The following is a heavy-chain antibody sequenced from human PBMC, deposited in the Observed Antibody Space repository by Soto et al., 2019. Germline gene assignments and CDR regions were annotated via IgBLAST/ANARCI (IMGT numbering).Heavy chain of an antibody. CDR3: ARAIPNRMDV. CDR1: GGSFSGYY. CDR2: INHSGST. J-gene: IGHJ6*02. Sequence: SETLSLTCAVYGGSFSGYYWSWIRQPPGKGLEWIGEINHSGSTNYNPSLKSRVTISVDTSKNQFSLKLSSVTAADTAVYYCARAIPNRMDVWGQGTTVTVS. V-gene: IGHV4-34*01.